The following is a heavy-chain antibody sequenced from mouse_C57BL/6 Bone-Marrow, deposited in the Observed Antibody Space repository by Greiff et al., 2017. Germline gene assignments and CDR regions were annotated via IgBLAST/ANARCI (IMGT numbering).Heavy chain of an antibody. D-gene: IGHD2-3*01. V-gene: IGHV1-64*01. CDR1: GYTFTSYW. CDR2: IHPNSGST. Sequence: QVQLQQPGAELVKPGASVKLSCKASGYTFTSYWMHWVKQRPGQGLEWIGMIHPNSGSTNYNAKFKSKATLTVDKSSSTAYMQLSSLTSEDSAVYYCARRWFYFDYWGQGTTLTVSS. CDR3: ARRWFYFDY. J-gene: IGHJ2*01.